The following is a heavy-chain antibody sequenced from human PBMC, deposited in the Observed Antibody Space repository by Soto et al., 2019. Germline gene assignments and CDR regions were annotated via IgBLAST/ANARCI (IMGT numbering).Heavy chain of an antibody. CDR3: ARDTYYYDSSGYDPFDY. J-gene: IGHJ4*02. D-gene: IGHD3-22*01. Sequence: GSLRLSCAASGFTFSSYWMHWFRQGPGKGLVWVSRINSDGSSTRYADSVKGRFTISRDNAKNTLNLQMNSLRAEDTAVYYCARDTYYYDSSGYDPFDYWGQGTLV. CDR2: INSDGSST. CDR1: GFTFSSYW. V-gene: IGHV3-74*01.